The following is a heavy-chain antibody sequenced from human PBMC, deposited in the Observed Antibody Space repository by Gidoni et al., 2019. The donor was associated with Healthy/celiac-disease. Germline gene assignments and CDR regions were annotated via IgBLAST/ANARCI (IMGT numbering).Heavy chain of an antibody. J-gene: IGHJ5*02. CDR3: AKVGSGYGRWFDP. CDR2: ISWNSGSI. CDR1: GFTFDDYA. Sequence: EVQLVESGGGLVQPGRSMRISCAASGFTFDDYAMHWVRQAPGKGLVWVSGISWNSGSIGYADSVKGRFTISRDNAKNSLYLQMNSLRAEDTALYYCAKVGSGYGRWFDPWGQGTLVTVSS. D-gene: IGHD5-12*01. V-gene: IGHV3-9*01.